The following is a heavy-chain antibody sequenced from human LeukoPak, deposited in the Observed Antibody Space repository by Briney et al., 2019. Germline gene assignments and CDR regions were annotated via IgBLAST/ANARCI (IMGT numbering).Heavy chain of an antibody. CDR2: IYYSGST. CDR1: GGSISSSSYY. CDR3: AKGDSSSWSHSRTPFDY. V-gene: IGHV4-39*07. Sequence: SETLSLTCTVSGGSISSSSYYWGWIRQPPGKGLEWIGSIYYSGSTYYNPSLKSRVTISVDTSKNQFSLKLSSVTAADTAVYYCAKGDSSSWSHSRTPFDYWGQGTLVTVSS. J-gene: IGHJ4*02. D-gene: IGHD6-13*01.